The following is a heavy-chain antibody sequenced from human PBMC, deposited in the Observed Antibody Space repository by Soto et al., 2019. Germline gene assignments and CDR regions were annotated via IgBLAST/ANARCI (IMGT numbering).Heavy chain of an antibody. V-gene: IGHV3-23*01. CDR1: GFTFSSYA. Sequence: EVQLLESGGGLVQPGGSLRLSCAASGFTFSSYAMSWVRQAPGKGLEWVSAISGSGGSTYYADSVKGRFTISRDNSKNTRYLQMNSLRAEDTAVYYCAKDSKGYSSGWSMYNWFDPWGQGTLVTVSS. CDR3: AKDSKGYSSGWSMYNWFDP. D-gene: IGHD6-19*01. CDR2: ISGSGGST. J-gene: IGHJ5*02.